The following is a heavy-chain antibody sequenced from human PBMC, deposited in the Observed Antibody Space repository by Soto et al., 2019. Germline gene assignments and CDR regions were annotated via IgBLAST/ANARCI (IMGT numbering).Heavy chain of an antibody. CDR2: IYHSGST. CDR1: GYSISSGYY. V-gene: IGHV4-38-2*01. D-gene: IGHD6-13*01. Sequence: SETLSRTCAVSGYSISSGYYWCFIRQPPGKGLEWIGSIYHSGSTYYNPSLKSRVTISVDTSKNQFSLKLSSVTAADTAVYYCARAGMRSSWYAFDPWGQGTLVTVSS. CDR3: ARAGMRSSWYAFDP. J-gene: IGHJ5*02.